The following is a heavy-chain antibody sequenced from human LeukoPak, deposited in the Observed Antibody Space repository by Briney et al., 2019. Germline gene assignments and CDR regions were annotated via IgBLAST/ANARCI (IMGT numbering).Heavy chain of an antibody. J-gene: IGHJ3*02. V-gene: IGHV3-21*01. Sequence: GGSLRLSCAASGFTFSSYSMNWVRQAPGKGLEWVSSISSSSSYIYYADSVKGRFTISRGNAKNSLYLQMNSLRAEDTAVYYCARIPIAVAGSHDAFDIWGQGTMVTVSS. CDR3: ARIPIAVAGSHDAFDI. CDR2: ISSSSSYI. D-gene: IGHD6-19*01. CDR1: GFTFSSYS.